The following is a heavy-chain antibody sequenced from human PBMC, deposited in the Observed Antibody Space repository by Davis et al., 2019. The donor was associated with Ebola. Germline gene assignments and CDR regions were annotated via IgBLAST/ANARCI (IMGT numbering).Heavy chain of an antibody. Sequence: SETLSLTCNVSGGSISSDFWTWIRQPPGKGLEWIGYIYYSGSTYYNPSLKSRVTISVDTSKNQFSLKLSSVTAAETAVYYCARASGYSSSWYSTYYFDYWGQGTLVTVSS. D-gene: IGHD6-13*01. CDR3: ARASGYSSSWYSTYYFDY. J-gene: IGHJ4*02. CDR1: GGSISSDF. CDR2: IYYSGST. V-gene: IGHV4-59*06.